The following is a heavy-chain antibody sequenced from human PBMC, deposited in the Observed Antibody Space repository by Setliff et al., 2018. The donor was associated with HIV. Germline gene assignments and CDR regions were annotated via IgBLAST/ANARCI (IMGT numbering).Heavy chain of an antibody. CDR1: GFTVDNYG. D-gene: IGHD6-19*01. CDR2: INWNGVTA. J-gene: IGHJ4*02. V-gene: IGHV3-20*04. Sequence: GGSLRLSCAASGFTVDNYGMSWVRQSPGKGLEWVSTINWNGVTAYYADSVKGRFTISRDNAKNSLYLQMNSLRVEEDTAVYYCTKNLYRSPWSPLDYWGQGTLVTVSS. CDR3: TKNLYRSPWSPLDY.